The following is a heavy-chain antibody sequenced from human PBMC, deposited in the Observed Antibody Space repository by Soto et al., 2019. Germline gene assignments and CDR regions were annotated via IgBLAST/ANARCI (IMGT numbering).Heavy chain of an antibody. CDR3: ARESLRFLEWLPPNYYGMDV. CDR1: GGSVSSGSYY. V-gene: IGHV4-61*01. D-gene: IGHD3-3*01. J-gene: IGHJ6*02. CDR2: IYYSGST. Sequence: PSETLSLTCTVSGGSVSSGSYYWSWIRQPPGKGLEWIGYIYYSGSTNYNPSLKSRVTISVDTSKNQFSLKLSSVTAADTAVYYCARESLRFLEWLPPNYYGMDVWGQGTTVTVS.